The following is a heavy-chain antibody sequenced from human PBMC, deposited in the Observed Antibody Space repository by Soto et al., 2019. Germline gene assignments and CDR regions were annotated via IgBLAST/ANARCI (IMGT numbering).Heavy chain of an antibody. V-gene: IGHV4-34*01. Sequence: QVQLQQWGAGLLKPSETLSLTCAVYGGSFSGYYWSWIRQPPGKGLEWIGEINHSGSTNYNPSLKSRVTISVDTSKNQFSLKLSSVNAADTAVYYCARGGRLSSSWYGLFDPWGQGTLVTVSS. J-gene: IGHJ5*02. CDR1: GGSFSGYY. CDR3: ARGGRLSSSWYGLFDP. CDR2: INHSGST. D-gene: IGHD6-13*01.